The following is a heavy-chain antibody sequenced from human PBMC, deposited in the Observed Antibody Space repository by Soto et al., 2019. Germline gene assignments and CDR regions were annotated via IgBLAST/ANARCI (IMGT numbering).Heavy chain of an antibody. V-gene: IGHV4-30-4*01. J-gene: IGHJ4*02. CDR2: IYYSGST. D-gene: IGHD2-8*02. Sequence: SETLSLTCTFSGGSISSGDYYLSWIRQPPGKGLEWIGYIYYSGSTYYNPSLKSRVTISVDTSKNQFSLKLSSVTAADTAVYYCARDQGYCSGGVCYREFDYWGQGTLVTVSS. CDR3: ARDQGYCSGGVCYREFDY. CDR1: GGSISSGDYY.